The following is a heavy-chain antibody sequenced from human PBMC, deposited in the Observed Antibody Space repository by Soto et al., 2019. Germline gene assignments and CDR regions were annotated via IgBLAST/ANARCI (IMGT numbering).Heavy chain of an antibody. Sequence: SVKVSCKASGYTFTSYGVSWVRQAPGQGLEWMGGIIPIFGTANYAQKFQGRVTITADESTSTAYMELSSLRSEDTAVYYCARDTVLFWSGYSPPGGNYYYYGMDVWGQGHTVIVS. V-gene: IGHV1-69*13. J-gene: IGHJ6*02. CDR2: IIPIFGTA. CDR3: ARDTVLFWSGYSPPGGNYYYYGMDV. CDR1: GYTFTSYG. D-gene: IGHD3-3*01.